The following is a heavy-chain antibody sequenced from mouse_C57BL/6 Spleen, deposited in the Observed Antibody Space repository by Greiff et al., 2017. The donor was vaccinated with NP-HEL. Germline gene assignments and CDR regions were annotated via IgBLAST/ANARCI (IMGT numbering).Heavy chain of an antibody. J-gene: IGHJ1*03. CDR3: ARQDDGSHYWYFEV. CDR1: GYTFTSYW. CDR2: IYPSDSET. V-gene: IGHV1-61*01. Sequence: QVQLQQPGAELVRPGSSVKLSCKASGYTFTSYWMDWVKQRPGQGLEWIGNIYPSDSETHYNQKFKDKATLTVDKSSSTAYMQLSSLTSEDSAVYYSARQDDGSHYWYFEVWGTETTVTVSS. D-gene: IGHD1-1*01.